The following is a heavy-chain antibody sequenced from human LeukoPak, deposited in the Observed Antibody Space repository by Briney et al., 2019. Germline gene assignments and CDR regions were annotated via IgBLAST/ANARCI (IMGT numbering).Heavy chain of an antibody. D-gene: IGHD6-13*01. J-gene: IGHJ4*02. Sequence: PSETLSLTCTVSGDSINNYYWSWIRQPPGKGLEWIAYIHYSGSTNNNPSLKSRVTISVDTSKSQFSLKLSSVTAADTAVYYCARGYSSRWYYFDSWGQGTLVTVSS. V-gene: IGHV4-59*01. CDR3: ARGYSSRWYYFDS. CDR2: IHYSGST. CDR1: GDSINNYY.